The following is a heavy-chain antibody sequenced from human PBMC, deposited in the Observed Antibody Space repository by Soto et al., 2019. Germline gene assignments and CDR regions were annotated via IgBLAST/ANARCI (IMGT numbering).Heavy chain of an antibody. CDR3: ARGLSSGYDSYYFDY. Sequence: TLSLTCSVSGYLISSGYYWGWVRQTPGKGLEWLGSIDYSGRTYKNPSLKSRVSASVDLSKNQFSLNLRSVTAADTAVYFCARGLSSGYDSYYFDYWGQGTLVTVSS. J-gene: IGHJ4*02. D-gene: IGHD3-22*01. CDR1: GYLISSGYY. V-gene: IGHV4-38-2*02. CDR2: IDYSGRT.